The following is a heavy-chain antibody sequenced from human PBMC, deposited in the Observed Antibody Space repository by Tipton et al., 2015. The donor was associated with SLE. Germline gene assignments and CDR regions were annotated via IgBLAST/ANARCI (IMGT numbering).Heavy chain of an antibody. V-gene: IGHV4-34*01. Sequence: TLSLTCAVSGGSFSGNYLNWFRQSPGKGLEWIGEINHIGGTNYNPSLKSRVTISVDKNEVSLKVRFVTAADTAVYYCARRVDFWSYWFFDIWGRGTPVSVSS. D-gene: IGHD3-3*01. CDR2: INHIGGT. CDR1: GGSFSGNY. J-gene: IGHJ2*01. CDR3: ARRVDFWSYWFFDI.